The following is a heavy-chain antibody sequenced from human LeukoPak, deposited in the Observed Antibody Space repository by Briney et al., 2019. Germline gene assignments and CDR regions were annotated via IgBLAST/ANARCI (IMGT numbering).Heavy chain of an antibody. CDR2: ISVYNGNT. CDR3: PREGGVGTTSDFDY. J-gene: IGHJ4*02. Sequence: EASVKVSCKASGYTFTSYGISWVRQAPGQGLEWMGWISVYNGNTNYAQKLQGRVTMTTDTSTSTAYMELRSLRSDDTDVYYCPREGGVGTTSDFDYWGQGTLVTVSS. V-gene: IGHV1-18*01. CDR1: GYTFTSYG. D-gene: IGHD1-26*01.